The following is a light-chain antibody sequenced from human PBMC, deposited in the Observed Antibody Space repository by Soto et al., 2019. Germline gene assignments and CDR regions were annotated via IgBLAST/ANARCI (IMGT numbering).Light chain of an antibody. J-gene: IGKJ1*01. CDR1: QSVTIK. CDR2: NAS. V-gene: IGKV3-11*01. CDR3: QQYNSYSPWT. Sequence: EVVLTQSPATLSLSPGDTATLSCRASQSVTIKLAWYQQRPGQAPRLLIYNASTRATGIPARFSGSGSGTDFTLTISSLQPNDFHTYYCQQYNSYSPWTFGQGTKVEIK.